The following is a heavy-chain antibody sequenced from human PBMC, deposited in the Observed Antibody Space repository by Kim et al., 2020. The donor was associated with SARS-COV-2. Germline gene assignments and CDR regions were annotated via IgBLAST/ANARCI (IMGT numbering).Heavy chain of an antibody. Sequence: GGSLRLSCAASGFTFGDYAMYWVRQAPGKGLEWVSGISWNSDNVAYADSVKGRFTISRDNAKNSLYLQMDSLRTEDTALYYCAKRGTTRAEYYFDSWGQG. D-gene: IGHD1-7*01. CDR3: AKRGTTRAEYYFDS. J-gene: IGHJ4*02. V-gene: IGHV3-9*01. CDR2: ISWNSDNV. CDR1: GFTFGDYA.